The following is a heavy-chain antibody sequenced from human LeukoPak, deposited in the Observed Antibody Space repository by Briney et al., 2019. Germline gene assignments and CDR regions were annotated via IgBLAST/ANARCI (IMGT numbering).Heavy chain of an antibody. D-gene: IGHD3-9*01. J-gene: IGHJ4*02. CDR1: GGTFSSYA. V-gene: IGHV1-69*04. CDR3: ARVHYDILTGYSYFDY. Sequence: SVKVSCKASGGTFSSYAISWVRQAPGQGLEWMGRIIPILGIANYAQKFQGRVTITADKSTSTAYMELSSLRSEDTAVYYCARVHYDILTGYSYFDYWGQGTLVTVSS. CDR2: IIPILGIA.